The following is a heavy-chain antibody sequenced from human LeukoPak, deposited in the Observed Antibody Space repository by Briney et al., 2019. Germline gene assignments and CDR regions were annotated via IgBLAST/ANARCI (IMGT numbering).Heavy chain of an antibody. CDR2: IYYSGST. V-gene: IGHV4-59*12. D-gene: IGHD1-26*01. J-gene: IGHJ5*02. CDR1: GGSISSYY. Sequence: SETLSLTCTVSGGSISSYYWSWIRQPPGKGLEWIGYIYYSGSTNYNPSLKSRVTISVDTSKNQFSLKLSSVTAADTAVYYCTREVRSAWASFDPWGRGTLVTVSS. CDR3: TREVRSAWASFDP.